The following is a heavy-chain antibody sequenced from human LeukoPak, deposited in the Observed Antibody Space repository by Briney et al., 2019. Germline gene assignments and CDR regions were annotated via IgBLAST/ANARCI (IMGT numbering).Heavy chain of an antibody. J-gene: IGHJ4*02. V-gene: IGHV3-23*01. Sequence: GGSLRLSCAASGFSFSNYAMNWVRQAPGKGLEWVSSIGGSGDSTYYADSVKGRFTISRGNSKNTLLLQMNSPRADDTAVYYCAKDRAPSGTYGFDYWGQGTLVTVSS. CDR3: AKDRAPSGTYGFDY. CDR2: IGGSGDST. CDR1: GFSFSNYA. D-gene: IGHD1-26*01.